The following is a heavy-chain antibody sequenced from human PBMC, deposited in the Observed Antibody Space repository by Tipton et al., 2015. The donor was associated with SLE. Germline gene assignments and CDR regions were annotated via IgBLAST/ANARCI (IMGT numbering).Heavy chain of an antibody. CDR1: GFTFSSYA. D-gene: IGHD6-19*01. V-gene: IGHV3-30*04. CDR2: ISYDGSNK. Sequence: SLRLSCAASGFTFSSYAMHWVRQAPGKGLEWVAVISYDGSNKYYADSVKGRFTISRDNSKNTLYLQMNSLRAEDTAVYYCARERRVAVAGTRYYGMDVWGQGTTVTVSS. CDR3: ARERRVAVAGTRYYGMDV. J-gene: IGHJ6*02.